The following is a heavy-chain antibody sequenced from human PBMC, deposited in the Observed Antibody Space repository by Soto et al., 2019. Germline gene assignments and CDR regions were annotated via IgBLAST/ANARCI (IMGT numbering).Heavy chain of an antibody. V-gene: IGHV3-23*01. CDR3: AKDRYDPNHYYDSSGYYYVAFDY. CDR1: GFTFSSYA. Sequence: GGSLRLSCAASGFTFSSYAMSWVRQAPGKGLEWVSAISGSGGSTYYADSVKGRFTISRDNSKNTLYLQMNSLRAEDTAVYYCAKDRYDPNHYYDSSGYYYVAFDYWGQGTLVTVSS. CDR2: ISGSGGST. D-gene: IGHD3-22*01. J-gene: IGHJ4*02.